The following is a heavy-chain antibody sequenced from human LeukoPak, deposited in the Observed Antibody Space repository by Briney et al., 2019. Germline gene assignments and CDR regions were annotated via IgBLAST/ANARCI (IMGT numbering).Heavy chain of an antibody. CDR3: ARMPAMVYYFDY. Sequence: GGSLRLSCAASGFTFSSYGMHWVRQAPGKGLEWVAVISYDGSNKYYADSVKGRFTISRDNSKNTLYLQMNSLRAEDTAVYYCARMPAMVYYFDYWGQGTLVTVSS. CDR2: ISYDGSNK. J-gene: IGHJ4*02. D-gene: IGHD5-18*01. CDR1: GFTFSSYG. V-gene: IGHV3-30*03.